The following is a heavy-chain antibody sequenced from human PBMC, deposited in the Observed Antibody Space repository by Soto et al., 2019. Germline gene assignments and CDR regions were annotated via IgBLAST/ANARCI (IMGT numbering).Heavy chain of an antibody. CDR1: GFTFSNAW. CDR2: IKSKTDGGTT. D-gene: IGHD4-4*01. V-gene: IGHV3-15*01. CDR3: TTEVRTVTTRFPDDY. Sequence: EVQLVESGGGLVKPGGSLRLSCAASGFTFSNAWMSWVRQAPGKGLEWVGRIKSKTDGGTTDYAAPVKGRFTISRDDSKNTLYLQMNRLKTEDTAVYYFTTEVRTVTTRFPDDYWGQGTLVTVSS. J-gene: IGHJ4*02.